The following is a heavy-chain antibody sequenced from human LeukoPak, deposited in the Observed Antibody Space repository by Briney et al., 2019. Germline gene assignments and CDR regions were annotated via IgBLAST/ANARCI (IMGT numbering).Heavy chain of an antibody. Sequence: GGSLRLSCAAPGFTFDDYAMHWVRRPPGKGLEWVSAINWNSDTKAYADSVKGRFTISRDRARNSLYLQMDSLRPEDTALYYCAKDTGGNGAYFYAMDVWGQGTSVTVSS. CDR3: AKDTGGNGAYFYAMDV. J-gene: IGHJ6*02. CDR1: GFTFDDYA. V-gene: IGHV3-9*01. CDR2: INWNSDTK. D-gene: IGHD4-23*01.